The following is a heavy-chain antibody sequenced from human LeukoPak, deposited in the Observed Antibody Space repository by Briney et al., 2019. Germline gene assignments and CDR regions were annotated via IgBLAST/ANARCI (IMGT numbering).Heavy chain of an antibody. Sequence: PGRSLRLSCAASGITFDDYAIHWVRQAPGKGLEWVSGISWNSGNIGYADSVKGRFTISRDNAKNSLYLQMNSLRAEDTALYYCAKDMRYYDILTGLPKEDYYYGMDVWGQGTTVTVSS. CDR2: ISWNSGNI. V-gene: IGHV3-9*01. CDR1: GITFDDYA. J-gene: IGHJ6*02. CDR3: AKDMRYYDILTGLPKEDYYYGMDV. D-gene: IGHD3-9*01.